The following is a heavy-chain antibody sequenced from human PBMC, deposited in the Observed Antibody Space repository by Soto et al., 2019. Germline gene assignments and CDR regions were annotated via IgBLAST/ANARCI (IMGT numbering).Heavy chain of an antibody. CDR1: GGSISSYY. Sequence: TSETLSLTCTVSGGSISSYYWSWIRQPAGKGLEWIGRIYTSGSTNYNPSLKSRATMSVDTSKNQFSLKLSSVTAADTAVYYCAREWSYYDTYYFDYWGQGTLVTVSS. J-gene: IGHJ4*02. CDR2: IYTSGST. D-gene: IGHD1-26*01. CDR3: AREWSYYDTYYFDY. V-gene: IGHV4-4*07.